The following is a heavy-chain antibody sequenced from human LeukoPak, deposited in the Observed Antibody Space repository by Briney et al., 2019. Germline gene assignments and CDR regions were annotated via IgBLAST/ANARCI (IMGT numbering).Heavy chain of an antibody. CDR2: ICTAGDT. Sequence: GGSLRLSRAASGFTFSSYDMHWVRQPTGKGLEWVSLICTAGDTYYPGSVKGRFTISRAKAKNTLYLQMNSLRAGDTDVYYCARGTNYDILTGYYTGRGSWYFDLWGRGTLVTVSS. CDR3: ARGTNYDILTGYYTGRGSWYFDL. V-gene: IGHV3-13*04. J-gene: IGHJ2*01. CDR1: GFTFSSYD. D-gene: IGHD3-9*01.